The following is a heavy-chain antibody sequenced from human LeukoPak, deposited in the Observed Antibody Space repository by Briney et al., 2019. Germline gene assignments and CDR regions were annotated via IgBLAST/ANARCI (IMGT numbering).Heavy chain of an antibody. V-gene: IGHV1-2*02. J-gene: IGHJ6*03. CDR2: INPNSGGT. D-gene: IGHD5-24*01. CDR1: GYTFTGYY. CDR3: ARGDGYNHYYYYYMDV. Sequence: ASVKVSCKASGYTFTGYYMHWVRQAPGQGLEWMGWINPNSGGTNYAQKFQGRVTITRDTSISTAYMELSRLRSDDTAVYHCARGDGYNHYYYYYMDVWGKGTTVTVSS.